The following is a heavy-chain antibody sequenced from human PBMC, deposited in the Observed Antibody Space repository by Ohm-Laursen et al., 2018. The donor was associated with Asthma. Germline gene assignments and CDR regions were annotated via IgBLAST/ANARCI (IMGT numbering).Heavy chain of an antibody. J-gene: IGHJ5*02. Sequence: SLRLSCAASGFTFSSYGMHWVRQAPGKGLEWVAVISYDGSNKYYADSVKGRFTISRDNSKNTLYLQMNSLRAEDTAVYYCARDRWGSGWYKGSPVHNWFDPWGQGTLVTVSS. CDR1: GFTFSSYG. V-gene: IGHV3-30*03. D-gene: IGHD6-19*01. CDR2: ISYDGSNK. CDR3: ARDRWGSGWYKGSPVHNWFDP.